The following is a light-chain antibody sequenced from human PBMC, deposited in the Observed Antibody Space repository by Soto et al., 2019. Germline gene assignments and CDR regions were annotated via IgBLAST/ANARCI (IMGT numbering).Light chain of an antibody. CDR2: GAS. CDR3: QQYKNWHPIT. Sequence: EIVLTQSPDTLSVSPGARATLSCRASQSLSSSLAWYQQKPGQAPRLLIYGASTRATGIPARFSGSGSGTEFTLTISSLQSEDFAVYYCQQYKNWHPITFGQGTRLEIK. V-gene: IGKV3-15*01. CDR1: QSLSSS. J-gene: IGKJ5*01.